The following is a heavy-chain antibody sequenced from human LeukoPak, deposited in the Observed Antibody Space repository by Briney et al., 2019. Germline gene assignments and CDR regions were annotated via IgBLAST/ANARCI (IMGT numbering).Heavy chain of an antibody. CDR2: ISSTGST. J-gene: IGHJ4*02. V-gene: IGHV4-39*07. CDR1: GDSISSSTYY. CDR3: ARTSYDSSGYYYLDY. D-gene: IGHD3-22*01. Sequence: PSETLSLTCTVSGDSISSSTYYWGWIRQPPGQGLEWIGSISSTGSTYYNPSLKSRVTMSVDTSKNKFSLKLSSVTALDTAVYYCARTSYDSSGYYYLDYWGQGTLVTVSS.